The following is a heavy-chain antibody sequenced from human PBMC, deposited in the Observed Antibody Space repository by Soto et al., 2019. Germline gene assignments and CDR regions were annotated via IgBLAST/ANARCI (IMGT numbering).Heavy chain of an antibody. J-gene: IGHJ3*02. CDR1: GGSISSGGYY. D-gene: IGHD2-2*01. CDR3: ARSYCSSTSCYDAFDI. CDR2: IYYSGST. V-gene: IGHV4-31*03. Sequence: SETLSLTCTVSGGSISSGGYYWSWIRQHPGKGLEGIGDIYYSGSTYYNPSLKSRVTISVDTSKKQFSLKLSSVTAADTAVYYCARSYCSSTSCYDAFDIWGQGTMVTVSS.